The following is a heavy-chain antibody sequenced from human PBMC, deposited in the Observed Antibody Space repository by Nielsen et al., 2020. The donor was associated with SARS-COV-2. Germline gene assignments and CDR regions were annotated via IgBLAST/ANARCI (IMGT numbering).Heavy chain of an antibody. Sequence: WVRQAPGQGFEWMGWISAYNGDTKYAQNLQGRLTMTTDTSTSTGYMELRSLRSDDTAVYYCARVYYYGSGSYWGYYYYYMDVWGKGTTVTVSS. CDR3: ARVYYYGSGSYWGYYYYYMDV. D-gene: IGHD3-10*01. J-gene: IGHJ6*03. V-gene: IGHV1-18*01. CDR2: ISAYNGDT.